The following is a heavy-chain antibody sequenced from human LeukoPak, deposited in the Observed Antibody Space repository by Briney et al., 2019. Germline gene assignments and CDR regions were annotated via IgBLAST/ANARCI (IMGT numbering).Heavy chain of an antibody. CDR1: GGSFSGDY. Sequence: SETLSLTCAVYGGSFSGDYWSWIRQPPGKGLEWIGEINHSGSTNYNPSLKSRVTISVDTSKNQFSLKLSSVAAADTAVYYCARGRGVRGSLDYWGRGTLVTVSS. CDR2: INHSGST. V-gene: IGHV4-34*01. D-gene: IGHD3-10*01. J-gene: IGHJ4*02. CDR3: ARGRGVRGSLDY.